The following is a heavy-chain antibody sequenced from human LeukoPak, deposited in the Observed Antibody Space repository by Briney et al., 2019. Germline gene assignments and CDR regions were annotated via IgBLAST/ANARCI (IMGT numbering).Heavy chain of an antibody. V-gene: IGHV1-18*01. D-gene: IGHD3-22*01. CDR3: ARGSPPRVYYDRSGYYSYYFDY. CDR2: ISAYNGNT. Sequence: ASVKVSCKASGYTFTSYGISWVRQAPGQGLEWMGWISAYNGNTNYAQKLQGRATMTTDTSTSTAYMELRSLRSDDTAVYYCARGSPPRVYYDRSGYYSYYFDYWGQGTLVTVSS. J-gene: IGHJ4*02. CDR1: GYTFTSYG.